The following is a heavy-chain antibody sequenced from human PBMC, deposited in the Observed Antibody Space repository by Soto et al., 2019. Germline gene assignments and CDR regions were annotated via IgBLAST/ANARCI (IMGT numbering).Heavy chain of an antibody. V-gene: IGHV3-9*01. J-gene: IGHJ4*02. CDR3: ARRSDFDY. CDR1: GFTFDDYA. Sequence: EVQLVESGGGLVQPGRSLRLSCAASGFTFDDYAMHWVRQAPGKGLEWVSGISWNSGSIGYADSVKGRFTISRDNAKNSLYLQMNSLRAEVTALYYCARRSDFDYWGQGTLVTVSS. CDR2: ISWNSGSI. D-gene: IGHD1-26*01.